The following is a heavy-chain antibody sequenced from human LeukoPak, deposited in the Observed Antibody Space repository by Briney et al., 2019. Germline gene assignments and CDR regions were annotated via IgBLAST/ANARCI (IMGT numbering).Heavy chain of an antibody. CDR2: IHTSGGI. Sequence: SQTLSLTCTVSGGSISSGTYYWSWIRQPAGKGLEWIGRIHTSGGINYNPSLESRVTMSVDTSKNQFSLKLSSVTAADTAVYYCARDGRNFDVDYWGQGILVTVSS. V-gene: IGHV4-61*02. D-gene: IGHD3-9*01. J-gene: IGHJ4*02. CDR3: ARDGRNFDVDY. CDR1: GGSISSGTYY.